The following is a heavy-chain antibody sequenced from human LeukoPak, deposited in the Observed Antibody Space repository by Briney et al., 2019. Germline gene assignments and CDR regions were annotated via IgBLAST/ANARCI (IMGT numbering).Heavy chain of an antibody. CDR2: ISGSGGST. D-gene: IGHD3-22*01. CDR3: AKDRWVTYYYDSSGYEIDY. CDR1: GFTFSSYA. Sequence: GGSLRLSCAASGFTFSSYAMSWVRQAPGKGLEWDSAISGSGGSTYYADSVKGRFTISRDNSKNTLYLQMNSLRAEDTAVYYCAKDRWVTYYYDSSGYEIDYWGQGTLVTVSS. J-gene: IGHJ4*02. V-gene: IGHV3-23*01.